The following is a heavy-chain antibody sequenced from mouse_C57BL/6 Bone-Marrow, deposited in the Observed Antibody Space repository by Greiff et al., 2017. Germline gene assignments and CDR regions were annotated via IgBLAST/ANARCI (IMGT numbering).Heavy chain of an antibody. Sequence: VKLVESGPGLVAPSQSLSITCTVSGFSLTSYAISWVRQPPGKGLEWLGVIWTGGGTNYNSALKSRLSISKDNSKSQVFLKMNSLQTDDTARYYCARKGEWLLYYAMDYWGQGTSLTVSS. CDR2: IWTGGGT. CDR1: GFSLTSYA. CDR3: ARKGEWLLYYAMDY. V-gene: IGHV2-9-1*01. J-gene: IGHJ4*01. D-gene: IGHD2-3*01.